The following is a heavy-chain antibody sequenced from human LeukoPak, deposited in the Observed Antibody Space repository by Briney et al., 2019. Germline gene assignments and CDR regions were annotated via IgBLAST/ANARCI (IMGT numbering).Heavy chain of an antibody. CDR1: GGSFSGYY. J-gene: IGHJ4*02. CDR2: INHSGST. D-gene: IGHD6-13*01. Sequence: PSETLSLTCAVYGGSFSGYYWSWIRQPPGKGLEWIGEINHSGSTNYNPSLKSRVTISVDKSKNQFSLKLSSVTAADTAVYYCARDVAAAFDYWGQGTLVTVSS. CDR3: ARDVAAAFDY. V-gene: IGHV4-34*01.